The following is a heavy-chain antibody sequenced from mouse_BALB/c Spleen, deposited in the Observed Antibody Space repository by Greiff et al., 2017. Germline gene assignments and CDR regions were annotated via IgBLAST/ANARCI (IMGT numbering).Heavy chain of an antibody. CDR3: ARMDYGSSYFDY. CDR1: GYSFTSYW. V-gene: IGHV1-5*01. Sequence: VQLQQSGTVLARPGASVKMSCKASGYSFTSYWMHWVKQRPGQGLEWIGAIYPGNSDTSYNQKFKGKAKLTAVTSASTAYMELSSLTNEDSAVYYCARMDYGSSYFDYWGQGTTLTVSS. J-gene: IGHJ2*01. CDR2: IYPGNSDT. D-gene: IGHD1-1*01.